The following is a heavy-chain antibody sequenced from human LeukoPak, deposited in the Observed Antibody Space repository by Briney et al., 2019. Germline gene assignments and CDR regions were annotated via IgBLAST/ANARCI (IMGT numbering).Heavy chain of an antibody. J-gene: IGHJ4*02. CDR1: GYTFTSYK. V-gene: IGHV1-46*01. CDR2: INPSGGST. CDR3: ARDYDSSGSEY. Sequence: ASVKLSCKTSGYTFTSYKVYWMRQVPGQGLEWMGIINPSGGSTSYAQKIQGRVTVTRDTSTRTVYMELSSLRSEDTAVYYCARDYDSSGSEYWGQGTLVTVSS. D-gene: IGHD3-22*01.